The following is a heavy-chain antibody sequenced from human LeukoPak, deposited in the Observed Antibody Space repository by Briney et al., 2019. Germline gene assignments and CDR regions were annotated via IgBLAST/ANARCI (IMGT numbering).Heavy chain of an antibody. D-gene: IGHD2-8*01. J-gene: IGHJ4*02. CDR1: PFIFSGHW. CDR3: ARDLGYCTNGACHTRFDY. CDR2: IKEDGSER. Sequence: GSLRLSCEASPFIFSGHWLNWVRPTPGKGLEWVASIKEDGSERQYVESVKGRFSISRDNTKGSLFLQLNSLRAEDTAVYYCARDLGYCTNGACHTRFDYWGQGTLVTVSS. V-gene: IGHV3-7*03.